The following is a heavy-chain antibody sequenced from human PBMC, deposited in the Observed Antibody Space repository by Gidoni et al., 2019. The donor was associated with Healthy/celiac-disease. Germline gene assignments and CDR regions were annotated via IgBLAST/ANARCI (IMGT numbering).Heavy chain of an antibody. CDR2: IYYSGST. CDR1: GGSVSSGSYY. D-gene: IGHD5-18*01. Sequence: QVQLQESGPGLVKPSETLSLTCPVSGGSVSSGSYYWSWIRQPPGKGLEWIGYIYYSGSTNYNPSLKSRVTISVETYKNQFSLKLSSVTAADTAVYYCARDNIQLWWAFDIWGQGTMVTVSS. CDR3: ARDNIQLWWAFDI. J-gene: IGHJ3*02. V-gene: IGHV4-61*01.